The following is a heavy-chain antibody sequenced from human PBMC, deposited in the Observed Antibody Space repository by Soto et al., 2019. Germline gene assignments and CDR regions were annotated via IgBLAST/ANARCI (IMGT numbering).Heavy chain of an antibody. V-gene: IGHV3-23*01. D-gene: IGHD2-2*02. CDR3: AVYCSSTSCYRDWFDP. Sequence: GGSLRLSCAASGFTFSSYAMSWVRQAPGKGLEWVSAISGSGGSTYYADSVKGWFTISRDNSKNTLYLQMNSLRAEDTAVYYCAVYCSSTSCYRDWFDPWGQGTLVTVSS. CDR1: GFTFSSYA. J-gene: IGHJ5*02. CDR2: ISGSGGST.